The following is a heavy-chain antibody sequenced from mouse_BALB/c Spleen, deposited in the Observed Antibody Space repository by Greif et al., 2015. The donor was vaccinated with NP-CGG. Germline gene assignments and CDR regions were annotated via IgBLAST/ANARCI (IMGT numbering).Heavy chain of an antibody. CDR3: ARKLGRGLYFDY. J-gene: IGHJ2*01. D-gene: IGHD4-1*01. CDR2: IDPANGNT. Sequence: EVQLQQSGAELVKPGASVKLSCTASGFNIKDTYMHWVKQRPEQGLEWIGRIDPANGNTKYDPKFQGKATITADTSSNTAYPQLSSLTSEDTAVYYCARKLGRGLYFDYWGQGTTLTVSS. V-gene: IGHV14-3*02. CDR1: GFNIKDTY.